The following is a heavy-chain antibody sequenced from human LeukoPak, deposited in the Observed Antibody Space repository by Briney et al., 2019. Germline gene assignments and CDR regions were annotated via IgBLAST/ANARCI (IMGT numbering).Heavy chain of an antibody. V-gene: IGHV4-34*01. Sequence: SETLSLTCAAYGGSFSGYYWSWIRQPPGKGLEWIGEINHSGSTNYNPSLKSRVTISVDTSKNQFSLKLSSVTAADTAVYYCARRRYDYVWGSYRYQYFDYWGQGTLVTVSS. CDR2: INHSGST. CDR3: ARRRYDYVWGSYRYQYFDY. CDR1: GGSFSGYY. D-gene: IGHD3-16*02. J-gene: IGHJ4*02.